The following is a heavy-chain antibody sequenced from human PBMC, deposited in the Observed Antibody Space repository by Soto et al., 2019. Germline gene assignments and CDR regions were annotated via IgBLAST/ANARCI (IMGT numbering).Heavy chain of an antibody. CDR1: GGTFSSYA. Sequence: QVQLVQSGAEVKKPGTSVKVSCKFSGGTFSSYAISWVRQAPGQGLEWMGEIISIFGTAMYAQKLQGRVTIIADESASTAYMELSSLRSDDTAVYYCARGGKERFRGSGMDVWGQGTTVTVSS. D-gene: IGHD1-1*01. J-gene: IGHJ6*02. CDR2: IISIFGTA. V-gene: IGHV1-69*01. CDR3: ARGGKERFRGSGMDV.